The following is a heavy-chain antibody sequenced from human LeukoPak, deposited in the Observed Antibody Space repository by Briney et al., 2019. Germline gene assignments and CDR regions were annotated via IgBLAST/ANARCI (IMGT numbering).Heavy chain of an antibody. D-gene: IGHD1-7*01. CDR3: AREGNWNFNWFDP. Sequence: PGGALRLSCSAPGFTLSSHVMHRVRPAPGQGLEWGAIISYDGSNEYYADSVKGRFTISRDNAKNSLYLQMSSLRAEDTAVYYCAREGNWNFNWFDPWGQGTLVTVSS. CDR2: ISYDGSNE. J-gene: IGHJ5*02. V-gene: IGHV3-30*04. CDR1: GFTLSSHV.